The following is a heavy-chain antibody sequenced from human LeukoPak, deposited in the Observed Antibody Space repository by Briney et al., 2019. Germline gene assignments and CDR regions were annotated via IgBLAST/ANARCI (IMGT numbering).Heavy chain of an antibody. CDR3: VRQYSYDSSGYYPWDY. Sequence: GGSLRQTCAASGFTFSSYWMHWVRQAPGKGLVWVSRINSDGSSTTYANSVKGRFTISRDNAKNTLYLQMNSLRAEDTAMYYCVRQYSYDSSGYYPWDYWGQGTLVTVSS. J-gene: IGHJ4*02. CDR1: GFTFSSYW. V-gene: IGHV3-74*01. CDR2: INSDGSST. D-gene: IGHD3-22*01.